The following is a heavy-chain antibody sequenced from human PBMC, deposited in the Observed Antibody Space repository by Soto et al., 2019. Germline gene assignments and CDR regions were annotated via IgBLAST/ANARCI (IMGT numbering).Heavy chain of an antibody. J-gene: IGHJ5*02. CDR2: VSDSGST. CDR3: ARRDRSGFSYWLDT. Sequence: SAILSLTCTVSGGSISDGYYWTWIRQHPGKCLEWIGSVSDSGSTSYNTSLKSRLTISVDTSKNQFSLNLRSVTAADTAVYYCARRDRSGFSYWLDTWGQGALVTVSS. D-gene: IGHD3-22*01. V-gene: IGHV4-31*03. CDR1: GGSISDGYY.